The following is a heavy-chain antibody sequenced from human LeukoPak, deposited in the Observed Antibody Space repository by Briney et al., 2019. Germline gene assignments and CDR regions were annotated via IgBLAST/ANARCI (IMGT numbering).Heavy chain of an antibody. CDR3: ARDWEVLLWFGELLSPFDY. Sequence: QAGGSLRLSCAASGFTFSSYWMSWVCQAPGKGLEWVANIKQDGSEKYYVDSVKGRFTISRDNAKNSLYLQMNSLRAEDTAVYYCARDWEVLLWFGELLSPFDYWGQGTLVTVSS. D-gene: IGHD3-10*01. CDR2: IKQDGSEK. J-gene: IGHJ4*02. V-gene: IGHV3-7*01. CDR1: GFTFSSYW.